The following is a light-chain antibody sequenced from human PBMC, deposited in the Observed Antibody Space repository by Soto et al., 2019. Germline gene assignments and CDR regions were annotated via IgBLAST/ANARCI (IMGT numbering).Light chain of an antibody. CDR1: QDIGTD. Sequence: DTQLTKSPSSLSASVADRVTITCRASQDIGTDLGWYQQKPGKAPERLIYEASVLQSGVPSRFSGSGSGTEFSLTVSSLQSEGFASYYCVQDYGYPLNLGGGTKV. V-gene: IGKV1-17*01. J-gene: IGKJ4*01. CDR3: VQDYGYPLN. CDR2: EAS.